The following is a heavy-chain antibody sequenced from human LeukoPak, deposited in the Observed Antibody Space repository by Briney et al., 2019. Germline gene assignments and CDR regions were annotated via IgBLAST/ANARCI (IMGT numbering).Heavy chain of an antibody. CDR1: GFTFSSYW. D-gene: IGHD3-3*01. CDR3: ARAYYDFWSGHSWFDP. V-gene: IGHV3-74*01. Sequence: PGGSLRLSCAASGFTFSSYWMHWVRQVPGKGQVWVSRINSDGSSTSYADSVKGRFTISRDNAKNTLYLQMNSLRAEDTAVYYCARAYYDFWSGHSWFDPWGQGTLVTVSS. CDR2: INSDGSST. J-gene: IGHJ5*02.